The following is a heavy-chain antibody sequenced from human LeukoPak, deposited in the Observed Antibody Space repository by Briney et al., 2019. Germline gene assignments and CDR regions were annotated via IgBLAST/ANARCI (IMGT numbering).Heavy chain of an antibody. V-gene: IGHV3-7*04. CDR2: IKEDGSET. Sequence: GGSLRLSCAASGFTFSSYWMSWVRQAPGEGLEWVASIKEDGSETYYVDSVKGRFTISRDNAENSLYLQMNSLRAEDTAVYYCARDLHPRYYLPDYWGQGTLVTVSS. CDR1: GFTFSSYW. D-gene: IGHD1-26*01. CDR3: ARDLHPRYYLPDY. J-gene: IGHJ4*02.